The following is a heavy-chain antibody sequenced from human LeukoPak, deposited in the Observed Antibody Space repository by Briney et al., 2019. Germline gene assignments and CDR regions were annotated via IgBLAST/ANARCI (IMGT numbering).Heavy chain of an antibody. Sequence: VASVKVSCKASGYTFTTSYAMHWIRQAPGQRLEWVGWINSGNGNTKYSQKFQGRVTISRDTSANTAYMDLISLRSEDTAVYYCAAREVTTTIDYWGQGTLVTVSS. D-gene: IGHD4-17*01. J-gene: IGHJ4*02. CDR3: AAREVTTTIDY. CDR2: INSGNGNT. V-gene: IGHV1-3*04. CDR1: GYTFTTSYA.